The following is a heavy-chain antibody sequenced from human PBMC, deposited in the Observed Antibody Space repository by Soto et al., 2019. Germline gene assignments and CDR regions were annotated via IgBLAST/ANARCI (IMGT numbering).Heavy chain of an antibody. CDR3: TTDLRLYYYDSSGYLSPGTFDY. Sequence: EVQLVESGGGLVKPGGSVRLSCAASGFTFSNAWMSWVRQAPGKGLEWVGRIKSKTDGGTTDYAAPVKGRFTISRDDSKNPLYLQMNSLKTEDTAVYYCTTDLRLYYYDSSGYLSPGTFDYWGQGTLVTVSS. J-gene: IGHJ4*02. CDR1: GFTFSNAW. D-gene: IGHD3-22*01. V-gene: IGHV3-15*01. CDR2: IKSKTDGGTT.